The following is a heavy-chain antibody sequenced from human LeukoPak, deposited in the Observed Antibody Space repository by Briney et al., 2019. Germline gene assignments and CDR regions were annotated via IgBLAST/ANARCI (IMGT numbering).Heavy chain of an antibody. CDR2: IYPGDSDT. D-gene: IGHD6-13*01. CDR1: GYSFTNSW. Sequence: GESLKISCKGSGYSFTNSWIGWVRQMPGKGLEWMGIIYPGDSDTRYSPSFQGQVTISADKSISTAYLQWSSLKASDTAMYYCASPAVAAAGSYYYGMDVWGQGTTVTVSS. V-gene: IGHV5-51*01. CDR3: ASPAVAAAGSYYYGMDV. J-gene: IGHJ6*02.